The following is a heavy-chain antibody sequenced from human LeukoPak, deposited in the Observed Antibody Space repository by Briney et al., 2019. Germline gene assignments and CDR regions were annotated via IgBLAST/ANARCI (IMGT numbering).Heavy chain of an antibody. CDR2: IYYSGST. D-gene: IGHD3-3*01. CDR1: GGSISSSSYY. J-gene: IGHJ4*02. CDR3: ARQNGNDFSSGRYFDY. Sequence: PSETLSLTCTVCGGSISSSSYYWGWIRQPPGKGLEWIGSIYYSGSTYYNPSLKSRVTTSVDTSKNQFSLKLSSVTAADTAVYYCARQNGNDFSSGRYFDYWGQGTLVTVSS. V-gene: IGHV4-39*01.